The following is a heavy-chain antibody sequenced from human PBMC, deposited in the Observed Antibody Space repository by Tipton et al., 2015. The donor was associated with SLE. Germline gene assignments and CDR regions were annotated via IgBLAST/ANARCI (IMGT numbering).Heavy chain of an antibody. V-gene: IGHV1-18*01. Sequence: QVQLVQSGAEVKKPGASVKVSCKASGYTFSNYDISWVRQAPGQGLEWVGWISTYNGNTNYAQSLQGRVTLTTDTSTGTVYMELRSLRSDDTAVYYCTRDPVYTASDLATFDYWGQGTQVTVSS. J-gene: IGHJ4*02. CDR2: ISTYNGNT. CDR1: GYTFSNYD. D-gene: IGHD5-12*01. CDR3: TRDPVYTASDLATFDY.